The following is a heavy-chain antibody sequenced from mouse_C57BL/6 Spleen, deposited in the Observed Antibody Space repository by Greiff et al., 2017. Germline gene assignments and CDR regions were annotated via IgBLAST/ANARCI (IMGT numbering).Heavy chain of an antibody. V-gene: IGHV1-80*01. CDR3: ARQGYSNYYAMDY. CDR2: IYPGDGDT. D-gene: IGHD2-5*01. J-gene: IGHJ4*01. CDR1: GYAFSSYW. Sequence: QVQLKQSGAELVKPGASVKISCKASGYAFSSYWMNWVKQRPGKGLEWIGQIYPGDGDTNYNGKFKGKATLTADKSSSTAYMQLSSLTSEDSAVYFCARQGYSNYYAMDYWGQGTSVTVSS.